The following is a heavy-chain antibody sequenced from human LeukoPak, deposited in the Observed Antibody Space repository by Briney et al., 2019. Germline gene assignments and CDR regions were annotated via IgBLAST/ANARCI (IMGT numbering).Heavy chain of an antibody. CDR3: ARNNYVTHFSGLDV. CDR2: IYYSGST. V-gene: IGHV4-59*01. Sequence: SETLSLTCTVSGGSINSYYWSWIRQPPGKGLEWIAYIYYSGSTNYNPSLKSRVTISVDTSKNQFSLKLSSVNAADTAVYFCARNNYVTHFSGLDVWGQGTTVT. D-gene: IGHD4-11*01. CDR1: GGSINSYY. J-gene: IGHJ6*02.